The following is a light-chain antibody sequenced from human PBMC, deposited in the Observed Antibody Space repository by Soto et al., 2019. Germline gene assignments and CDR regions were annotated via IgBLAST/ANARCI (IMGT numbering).Light chain of an antibody. Sequence: ETVLTQSPGTLSLSPGERATLSCRASQRISSNFLAWYQQKPGQAPRLLIYGASSRATGIPGRFSGSGSGTDFTLTISRLEPEDIATYYCQQYDNLPLTFGGGTKVDIK. CDR3: QQYDNLPLT. V-gene: IGKV3-20*01. CDR2: GAS. J-gene: IGKJ4*01. CDR1: QRISSNF.